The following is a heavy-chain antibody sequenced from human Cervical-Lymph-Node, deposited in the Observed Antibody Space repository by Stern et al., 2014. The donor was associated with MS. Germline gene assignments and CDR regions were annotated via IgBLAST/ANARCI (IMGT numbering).Heavy chain of an antibody. CDR1: GGSISNFY. CDR2: IYFTGTT. J-gene: IGHJ4*02. CDR3: VRSHGAY. V-gene: IGHV4-59*01. Sequence: QVQLQESGPGLVKPSEPLSLTCTVSGGSISNFYWTWMRQPPGKGLEWIGSIYFTGTTYYNPTVQSRVTISLDTSKSQFSLKLSSVTAADTAVYYCVRSHGAYWGQGTLVTVSS. D-gene: IGHD1-26*01.